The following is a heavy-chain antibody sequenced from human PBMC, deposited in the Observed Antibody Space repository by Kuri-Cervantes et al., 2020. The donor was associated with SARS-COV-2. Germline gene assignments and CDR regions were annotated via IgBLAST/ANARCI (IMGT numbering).Heavy chain of an antibody. CDR1: GGTFRGYA. CDR3: AIRQNWNVCENWFDP. D-gene: IGHD1-1*01. Sequence: SVKVSCKASGGTFRGYAVSWVRQAPGQGLEYMGGIIPIFGSANYAQKFEGRVTITADESTTIVYMELSGLTSEDTAVYYCAIRQNWNVCENWFDPWGPGTLVTVSS. CDR2: IIPIFGSA. J-gene: IGHJ5*02. V-gene: IGHV1-69*13.